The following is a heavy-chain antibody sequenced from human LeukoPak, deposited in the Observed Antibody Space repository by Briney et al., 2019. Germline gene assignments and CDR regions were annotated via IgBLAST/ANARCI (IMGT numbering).Heavy chain of an antibody. V-gene: IGHV4-59*08. D-gene: IGHD3-22*01. J-gene: IGHJ3*02. Sequence: SETLSLTCTVSGGSISSYYWRWIRQPPGKGLEWIGYIYYSGSTNYNPSLKSRVTISVDTSKNQFSLKLSSVTAADTAVYYCARLPADSSGYYFVAFDIWGQGTMVTVSS. CDR1: GGSISSYY. CDR2: IYYSGST. CDR3: ARLPADSSGYYFVAFDI.